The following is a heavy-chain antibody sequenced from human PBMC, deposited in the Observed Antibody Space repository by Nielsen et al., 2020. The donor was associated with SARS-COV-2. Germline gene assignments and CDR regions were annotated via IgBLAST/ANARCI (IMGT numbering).Heavy chain of an antibody. Sequence: SETLSLTCTVSGASLNSGAYFWSWIRQYPGRGLEWIGYIYYSGSTNYHPSLKSRVTISVDTSKNQFSLKLSSVTAADTAVYYCARAPSITIFGVVGWFDPWGQGTLVTVSS. CDR3: ARAPSITIFGVVGWFDP. J-gene: IGHJ5*02. CDR1: GASLNSGAYF. D-gene: IGHD3-3*01. V-gene: IGHV4-61*08. CDR2: IYYSGST.